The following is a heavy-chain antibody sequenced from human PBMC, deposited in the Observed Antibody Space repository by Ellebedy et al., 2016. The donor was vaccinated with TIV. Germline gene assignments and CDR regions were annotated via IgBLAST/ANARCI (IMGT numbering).Heavy chain of an antibody. D-gene: IGHD3-10*01. CDR1: GFTFSSYG. CDR3: AKEGLLGFGESDY. Sequence: GESLKISCAASGFTFSSYGMHWLRQAPGKGLEWVAFIRYDGSNKYYADSVKGRLTISRANSKNTLYLQMHILRAEDTAVYYCAKEGLLGFGESDYWGQGTLVTVSS. V-gene: IGHV3-30*02. CDR2: IRYDGSNK. J-gene: IGHJ4*02.